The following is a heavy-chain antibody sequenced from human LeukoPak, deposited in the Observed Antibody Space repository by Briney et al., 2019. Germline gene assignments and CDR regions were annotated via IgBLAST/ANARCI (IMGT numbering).Heavy chain of an antibody. CDR1: GGSISGSVYY. D-gene: IGHD2-21*02. V-gene: IGHV4-39*01. CDR2: IYYSGST. J-gene: IGHJ6*03. Sequence: SETPSLTCTVPGGSISGSVYYWGWIRQPPGKDLEWIGSIYYSGSTYYNPSLKSRLTMSVDTSKNQFSLKLSSVTASDTAVYYCARHGGDVTHYYHMDVWGKGTTVTVSS. CDR3: ARHGGDVTHYYHMDV.